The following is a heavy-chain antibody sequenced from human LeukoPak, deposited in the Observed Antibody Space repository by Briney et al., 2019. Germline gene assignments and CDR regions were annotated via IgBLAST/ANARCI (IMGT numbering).Heavy chain of an antibody. CDR3: ARRVVVVPATYFDY. CDR2: IYHSGST. J-gene: IGHJ4*02. CDR1: GGSISSYY. Sequence: PSETLSLTCTVSGGSISSYYWGWIRQPPGKGLEWIGSIYHSGSTYYNPSLKSRVTISVDTSKNQFSLKLSSVTAADTAVYYCARRVVVVPATYFDYWGQGTLVTVSS. V-gene: IGHV4-38-2*02. D-gene: IGHD2-2*01.